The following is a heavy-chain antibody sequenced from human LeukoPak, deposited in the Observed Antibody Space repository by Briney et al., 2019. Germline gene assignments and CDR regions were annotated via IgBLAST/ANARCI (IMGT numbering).Heavy chain of an antibody. Sequence: PGGSLRLSCAASGFTFSDYYMSWIRQAPGKGLEWVSYISSSGSTIYYADSVKGRFTISRDNAKNSLYLQMNSLRAEDTAVYYCARDQVDTAMVGTFDIWGQGTMVTVSS. V-gene: IGHV3-11*01. J-gene: IGHJ3*02. CDR1: GFTFSDYY. CDR2: ISSSGSTI. CDR3: ARDQVDTAMVGTFDI. D-gene: IGHD5-18*01.